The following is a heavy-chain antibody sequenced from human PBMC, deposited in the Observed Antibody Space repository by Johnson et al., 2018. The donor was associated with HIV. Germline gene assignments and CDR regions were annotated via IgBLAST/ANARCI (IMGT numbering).Heavy chain of an antibody. J-gene: IGHJ3*02. V-gene: IGHV3-74*01. CDR2: INSEGIST. Sequence: VQLVESGGGLVQPGGSLRLSCAASGFTFSSYWMHWVRQAPGKGLVWVSRINSEGISTSYADSVKGQLTISRDNAKNTLYLQMNSLRAEDTAVYYCAREGDGYNYYAFDIWCQGTMVTVSS. D-gene: IGHD5-24*01. CDR1: GFTFSSYW. CDR3: AREGDGYNYYAFDI.